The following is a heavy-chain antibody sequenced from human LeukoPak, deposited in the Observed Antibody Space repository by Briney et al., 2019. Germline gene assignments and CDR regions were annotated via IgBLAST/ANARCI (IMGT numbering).Heavy chain of an antibody. CDR3: ARDSDY. J-gene: IGHJ4*02. Sequence: GGSLRLSCAASGFVFTNYAIHWVRQAPGKGLEWVSGITGSGGSTYYADSVKGRFTISRDNSKNILYLQMNSLRVEDTAVYYCARDSDYWGQGTLVTVSS. CDR1: GFVFTNYA. V-gene: IGHV3-23*01. CDR2: ITGSGGST.